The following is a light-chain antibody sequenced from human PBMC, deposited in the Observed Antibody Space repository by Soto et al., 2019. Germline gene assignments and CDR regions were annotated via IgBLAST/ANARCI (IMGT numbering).Light chain of an antibody. CDR2: DAS. Sequence: DIQMTQSPSTLSASVGDGVTITCRASQSISNRLAWYQQRPGKAPKYLIYDASTLDSGAPSRFSGSGSGTEFTLSISSLQPDDFATYYCQQYNAYSTFGQGTKVDIK. V-gene: IGKV1-5*01. CDR3: QQYNAYST. J-gene: IGKJ1*01. CDR1: QSISNR.